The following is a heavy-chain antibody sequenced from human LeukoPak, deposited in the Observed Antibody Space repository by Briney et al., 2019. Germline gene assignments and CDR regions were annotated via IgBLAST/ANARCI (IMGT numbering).Heavy chain of an antibody. CDR3: ARDEAGATGSFDY. J-gene: IGHJ4*02. V-gene: IGHV3-48*04. CDR2: IGTGGRSI. Sequence: QAGGSLRLSCAASGFTFSSYWMHWVRQAPGKGLEWLSYIGTGGRSIYYADSVKGRFTISRDDVKNSLDLQMDSLRAEDTAVYYCARDEAGATGSFDYWGQGAQVTVSS. CDR1: GFTFSSYW. D-gene: IGHD1-26*01.